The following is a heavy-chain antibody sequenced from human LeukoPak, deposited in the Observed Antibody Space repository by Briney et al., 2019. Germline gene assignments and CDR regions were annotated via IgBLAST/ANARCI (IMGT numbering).Heavy chain of an antibody. CDR1: GGSISRSSYY. D-gene: IGHD3-3*01. Sequence: SETLSLTCTVSGGSISRSSYYWGWIRQPPGKGLEWIGSIYHSGSTYYNPSLKSRVTISLDRSKNQFSLKLSSVTAADTAVYYCARAFEDYDFWSEKDYFDYWGQGTLVTVPS. CDR2: IYHSGST. V-gene: IGHV4-39*07. J-gene: IGHJ4*02. CDR3: ARAFEDYDFWSEKDYFDY.